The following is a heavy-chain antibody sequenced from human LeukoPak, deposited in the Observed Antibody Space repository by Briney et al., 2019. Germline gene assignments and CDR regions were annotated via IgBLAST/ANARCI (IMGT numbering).Heavy chain of an antibody. CDR1: GGTFSSYA. Sequence: ASVKVSCKASGGTFSSYAISWVRQAPGQGLEWMGRIIPIFGIANYAQKFQGRVTITADKSTSTAYVELNSLRSEDTAVYYCARVDYDSSGYYDYWGQGTLVTVSS. CDR3: ARVDYDSSGYYDY. J-gene: IGHJ4*02. D-gene: IGHD3-22*01. V-gene: IGHV1-69*04. CDR2: IIPIFGIA.